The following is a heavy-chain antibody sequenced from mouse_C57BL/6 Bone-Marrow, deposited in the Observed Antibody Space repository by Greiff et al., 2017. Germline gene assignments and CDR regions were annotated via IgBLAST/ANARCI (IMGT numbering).Heavy chain of an antibody. CDR2: ISSGGSYT. Sequence: VQLKESGGDLVKPGGSLKLSCAASGFTFSSYGMSWVRQTPDKRLEWVATISSGGSYTYYPDSVKGRFTISRDNAKNTLYLQMSSLKSEDTAMYYCGRQGTKGYWGQGTTLTVSS. CDR3: GRQGTKGY. D-gene: IGHD1-3*01. J-gene: IGHJ2*01. V-gene: IGHV5-6*01. CDR1: GFTFSSYG.